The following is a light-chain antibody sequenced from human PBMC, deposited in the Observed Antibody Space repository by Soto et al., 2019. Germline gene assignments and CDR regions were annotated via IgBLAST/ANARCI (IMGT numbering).Light chain of an antibody. J-gene: IGKJ1*01. CDR1: QTIDNY. V-gene: IGKV1-39*01. Sequence: DIQMTQSPASLSASVGDRVIITCRASQTIDNYLHWYQQKPGKAPNLLIYAASSLQKGVPSRFSGSGSGTDFTFTISSLQAEDSAIYYCQQTYVAPWALGQGTKVES. CDR2: AAS. CDR3: QQTYVAPWA.